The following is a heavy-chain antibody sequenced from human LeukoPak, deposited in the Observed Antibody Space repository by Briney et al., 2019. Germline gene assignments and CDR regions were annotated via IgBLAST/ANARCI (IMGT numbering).Heavy chain of an antibody. CDR3: ARADPARAFDI. Sequence: KISCKASGGTFSSYTISWVRQAPGQGLEWMGRIIPILGIANYAQKFQGRVTITADKSTSTAYMELSSLRSEDTAVYYCARADPARAFDIWGRGTMVTVSS. D-gene: IGHD6-6*01. CDR2: IIPILGIA. J-gene: IGHJ3*02. CDR1: GGTFSSYT. V-gene: IGHV1-69*02.